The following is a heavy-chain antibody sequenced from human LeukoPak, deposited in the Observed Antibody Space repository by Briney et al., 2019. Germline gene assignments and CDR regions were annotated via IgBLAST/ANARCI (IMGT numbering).Heavy chain of an antibody. CDR2: INNDGTAT. Sequence: PGGSLRLSCAASGFTFSAYWMHWVRHVPGKGLVWVSRINNDGTATFFADSVKGRFTISRDNAKNTLYLQMDSLRAEDTAVYYCARALYDSSGYYFDYWGQGTLVTVSS. CDR1: GFTFSAYW. V-gene: IGHV3-74*01. J-gene: IGHJ4*02. CDR3: ARALYDSSGYYFDY. D-gene: IGHD3-22*01.